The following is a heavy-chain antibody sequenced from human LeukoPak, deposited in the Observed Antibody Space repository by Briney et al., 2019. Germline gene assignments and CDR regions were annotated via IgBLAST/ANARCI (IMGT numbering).Heavy chain of an antibody. Sequence: PGGSLRLSCAASGFTFSSYGMHWVRQAPGKGLEWVSSISSSSSYIYYADSVKGRFTISRDNAKNSLYLQMNSLRAEDTAVYYCARDSGSSKSAGSYIDYWGQGTLVTVSS. CDR3: ARDSGSSKSAGSYIDY. J-gene: IGHJ4*02. D-gene: IGHD1-26*01. CDR2: ISSSSSYI. CDR1: GFTFSSYG. V-gene: IGHV3-21*01.